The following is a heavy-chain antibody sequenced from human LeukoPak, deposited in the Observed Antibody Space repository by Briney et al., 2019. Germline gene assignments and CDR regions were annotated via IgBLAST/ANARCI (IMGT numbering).Heavy chain of an antibody. J-gene: IGHJ2*01. Sequence: GGSLRLSCAASGFTFSSNYMSWVRQAPGKGLEWVSVIYSGGSTYYSESVRGGFTISRDNYKNTQYLLIISMRADDTALYYWARGNRDYSNYGYYWYFGLWGRGTLVTVSS. D-gene: IGHD4-11*01. CDR2: IYSGGST. V-gene: IGHV3-66*01. CDR1: GFTFSSNY. CDR3: ARGNRDYSNYGYYWYFGL.